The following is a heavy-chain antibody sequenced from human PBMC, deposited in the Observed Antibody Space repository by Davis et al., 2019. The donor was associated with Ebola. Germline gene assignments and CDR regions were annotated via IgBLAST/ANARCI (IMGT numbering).Heavy chain of an antibody. CDR3: MSYDD. J-gene: IGHJ4*02. CDR1: GFSVATKY. Sequence: GESLKISCAVSGFSVATKYIGWVRQVPGKGLEWVSMLHSGHQTYYTDSVKDRFTISRDDSKNTVFLQMSGLKVEDTAVYYCMSYDDWGQGTLVTVSS. CDR2: LHSGHQT. V-gene: IGHV3-53*01.